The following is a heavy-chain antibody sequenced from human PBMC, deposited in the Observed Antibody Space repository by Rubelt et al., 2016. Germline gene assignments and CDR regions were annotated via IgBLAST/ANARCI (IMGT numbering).Heavy chain of an antibody. CDR3: ARDFLEWSDAFDI. V-gene: IGHV1-69*01. CDR2: IIPIFGTA. J-gene: IGHJ3*02. Sequence: QVQLVQSGAEVKKPGSSVKVSCKASGGTFSSYAISWVRQAPGQGLEWMGGIIPIFGTANYAQKFQGRVTITADESTSTADMELSSLRSEETAVYYCARDFLEWSDAFDIWAKGQWSPSLQ. CDR1: GGTFSSYA. D-gene: IGHD3-3*01.